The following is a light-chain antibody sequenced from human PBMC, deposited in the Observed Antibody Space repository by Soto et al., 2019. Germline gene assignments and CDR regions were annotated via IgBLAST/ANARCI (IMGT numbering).Light chain of an antibody. CDR3: QQYNSYLRP. V-gene: IGKV1-5*03. CDR2: KAS. J-gene: IGKJ1*01. Sequence: DIQMTQSPSTLSASVGERVTITCRASQSISTWLAWYQQKPGKAPKLLIYKASSLEGGVPSRFSGSGSGTEFTLTISSLQPDDFATYYCQQYNSYLRPFGQGTKV. CDR1: QSISTW.